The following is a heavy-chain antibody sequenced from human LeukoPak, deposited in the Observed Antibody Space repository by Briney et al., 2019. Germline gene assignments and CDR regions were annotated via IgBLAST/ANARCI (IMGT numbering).Heavy chain of an antibody. Sequence: SETLSLTCSVSGGSISSYYWGWIRQPPGKGLEWIGSIYYSGSTYYNPSLKSRVTISVDTSKNQISLKLKSVTAADTAVYYCARDSGTSGEVKFDPWGQGALVTVSS. CDR3: ARDSGTSGEVKFDP. CDR1: GGSISSYY. CDR2: IYYSGST. D-gene: IGHD3-10*01. V-gene: IGHV4-39*07. J-gene: IGHJ5*02.